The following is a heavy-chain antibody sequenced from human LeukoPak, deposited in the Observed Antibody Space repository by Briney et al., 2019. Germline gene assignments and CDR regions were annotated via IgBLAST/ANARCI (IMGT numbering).Heavy chain of an antibody. Sequence: PGGSLRLSCEGSGFIFSSYAMTWVRQAPGKGLQWVSSISGSGESTYYADSMEGRFTISRDNSKNTLSLQMNSLRAEDTAVYFCAKGWEFRVVIPAAVSWGQGTLVTVSS. J-gene: IGHJ5*02. CDR3: AKGWEFRVVIPAAVS. V-gene: IGHV3-23*01. D-gene: IGHD3-3*01. CDR2: ISGSGEST. CDR1: GFIFSSYA.